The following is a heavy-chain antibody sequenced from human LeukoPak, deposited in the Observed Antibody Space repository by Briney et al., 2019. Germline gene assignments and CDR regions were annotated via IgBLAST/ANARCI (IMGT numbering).Heavy chain of an antibody. V-gene: IGHV3-66*01. CDR3: AREQAPYYDSSGYNY. J-gene: IGHJ4*02. CDR2: IYSGGST. Sequence: GGSLRLSCAASGFTVSSNYMSWVRQAPGKGLEWVSVIYSGGSTYYADSVKGRFTISRDNSKDTLYLQMNSLRAEDTAVYYCAREQAPYYDSSGYNYWGQGTLVTVSS. CDR1: GFTVSSNY. D-gene: IGHD3-22*01.